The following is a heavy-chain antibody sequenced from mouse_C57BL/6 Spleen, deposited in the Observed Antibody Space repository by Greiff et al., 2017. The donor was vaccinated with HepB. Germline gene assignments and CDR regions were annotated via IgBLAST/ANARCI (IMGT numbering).Heavy chain of an antibody. D-gene: IGHD2-5*01. CDR2: RSYDGSN. J-gene: IGHJ4*01. V-gene: IGHV3-6*01. CDR1: GYSITSGYY. Sequence: EVQLQQSGPGLVKPSQSLSLTCSVTGYSITSGYYWNWIRQFPGNKLEWMGYRSYDGSNNYNQSLKNRISITRATSKNKFFLKLKSVNTYDTDTYYSARGRSNYVFYAMDYWGQGTSVTVSS. CDR3: ARGRSNYVFYAMDY.